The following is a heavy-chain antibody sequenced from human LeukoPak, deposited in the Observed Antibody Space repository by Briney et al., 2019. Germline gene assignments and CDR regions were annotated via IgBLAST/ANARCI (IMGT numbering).Heavy chain of an antibody. J-gene: IGHJ4*02. CDR2: ISSSSSYT. V-gene: IGHV3-11*05. Sequence: PGGSLRLSCAASGFTFSDYYMSWIRQAPGKGLEWVSYISSSSSYTNYADSVKGRFTISRDNAKNSLYLQMNSLRAEDTAVYYCARVPPYYYGSVSYCDYWGQGTLVTVS. CDR3: ARVPPYYYGSVSYCDY. D-gene: IGHD3-10*01. CDR1: GFTFSDYY.